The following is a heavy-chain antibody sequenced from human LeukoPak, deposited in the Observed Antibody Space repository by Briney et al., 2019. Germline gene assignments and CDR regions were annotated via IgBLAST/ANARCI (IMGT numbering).Heavy chain of an antibody. D-gene: IGHD6-19*01. Sequence: GGSLRLSCAASGFTFSSYWMSRVRQAPGKGLEWVANIKQDGSEKYYVDSVKGRFTISRDNAKNSLYLQMNSLRAEDTTVYYCAREVGGQWLVFDYWGQGTLVTVSS. V-gene: IGHV3-7*03. CDR1: GFTFSSYW. CDR2: IKQDGSEK. J-gene: IGHJ4*02. CDR3: AREVGGQWLVFDY.